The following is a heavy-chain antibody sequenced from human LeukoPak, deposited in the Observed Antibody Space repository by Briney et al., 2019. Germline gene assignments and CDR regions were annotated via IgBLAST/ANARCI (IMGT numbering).Heavy chain of an antibody. V-gene: IGHV4-59*06. CDR3: AITNSRTWYVVAFDI. D-gene: IGHD6-13*01. J-gene: IGHJ3*02. CDR1: GGSISSYY. Sequence: SETLSLTCTVSGGSISSYYWSWIRQPPGKGLEWIGYIYYSGSTYYNPSLKSRVTISVDTSKNQFSLKLSSVTAADTAVYYCAITNSRTWYVVAFDIWGQGTMVTVSS. CDR2: IYYSGST.